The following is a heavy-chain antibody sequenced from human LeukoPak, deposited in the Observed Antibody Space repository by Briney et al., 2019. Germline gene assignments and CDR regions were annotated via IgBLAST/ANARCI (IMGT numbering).Heavy chain of an antibody. D-gene: IGHD2-15*01. CDR3: ATGGAPDCSVGTCYSLDS. CDR1: GGSITTGTYY. J-gene: IGHJ4*02. V-gene: IGHV4-61*02. Sequence: PSETLSLTCTVSGGSITTGTYYLTWIRQSGGKGLEWIGLIYPSGGTNYNPSLKSRPTISIDASKNQFSLKLSSVTAADTAVYYCATGGAPDCSVGTCYSLDSWGQGTLVTVSS. CDR2: IYPSGGT.